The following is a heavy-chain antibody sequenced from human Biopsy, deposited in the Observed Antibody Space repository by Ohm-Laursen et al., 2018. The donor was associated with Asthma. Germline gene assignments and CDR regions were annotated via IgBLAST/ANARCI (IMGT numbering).Heavy chain of an antibody. J-gene: IGHJ4*02. CDR1: GFMFRSFG. D-gene: IGHD5-12*01. Sequence: SLRLSCTATGFMFRSFGMHWVRQAPGKGLEWVAVISYDGNHKFYEDSVKGRFTISRDNSKNTLYLQMNSLRTEDTAVYYCAKRRGYSGHDNDYWGQGTLVIVSS. V-gene: IGHV3-30*18. CDR3: AKRRGYSGHDNDY. CDR2: ISYDGNHK.